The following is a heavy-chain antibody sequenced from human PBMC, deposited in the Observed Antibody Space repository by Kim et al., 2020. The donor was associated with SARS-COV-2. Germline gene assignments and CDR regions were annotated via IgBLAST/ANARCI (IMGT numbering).Heavy chain of an antibody. CDR3: ARHYYYYRYDAFDI. J-gene: IGHJ3*02. D-gene: IGHD3-10*01. V-gene: IGHV4-39*01. Sequence: NPSLKSRVTISVDTSKNQFSLKLSSVTAADTAVYYCARHYYYYRYDAFDIWGQGTMVTVSS.